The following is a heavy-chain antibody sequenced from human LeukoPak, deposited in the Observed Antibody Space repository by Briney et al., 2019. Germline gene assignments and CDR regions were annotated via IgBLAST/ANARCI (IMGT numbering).Heavy chain of an antibody. D-gene: IGHD1-1*01. J-gene: IGHJ6*03. Sequence: SETLSLTCTVSGGSISSYYWSWIRQPAGEGLEWIGRIYTSGSTNYNPSLKSRVTISVDTSKNQFSLKLSSVTAADTAVHYCARTGTEEAYLGMDVWGKGTTVTVSS. CDR1: GGSISSYY. CDR2: IYTSGST. V-gene: IGHV4-4*07. CDR3: ARTGTEEAYLGMDV.